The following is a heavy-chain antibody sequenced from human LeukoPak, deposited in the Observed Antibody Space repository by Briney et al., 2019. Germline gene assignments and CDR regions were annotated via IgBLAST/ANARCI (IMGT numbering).Heavy chain of an antibody. CDR2: INHSGST. J-gene: IGHJ6*02. Sequence: SDTLSLTCAVYGGSFSGYYWSWIRQPPGKGLEWIGEINHSGSTNYNPSLKSRVTISVDTSKNQFSLKLSSVTAADTAVYYCARYCTNGVCRYYYYYGMDVWGQGTTVTVSS. CDR3: ARYCTNGVCRYYYYYGMDV. V-gene: IGHV4-34*01. D-gene: IGHD2-8*01. CDR1: GGSFSGYY.